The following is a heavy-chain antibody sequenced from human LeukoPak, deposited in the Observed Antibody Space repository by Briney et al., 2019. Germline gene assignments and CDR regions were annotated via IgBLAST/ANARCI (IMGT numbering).Heavy chain of an antibody. D-gene: IGHD6-6*01. Sequence: PGGSLRLSCAASGFTISSYAMHWVRQAPGKGLEWVAVISYDGSNKYYADSVKGRFTISRDNSKNTLYLQMDSLRAEDTAVYYCARDGLVTGDSSSRGYYYYYGMDVWGQGTTVTVSS. CDR1: GFTISSYA. J-gene: IGHJ6*02. CDR3: ARDGLVTGDSSSRGYYYYYGMDV. CDR2: ISYDGSNK. V-gene: IGHV3-30-3*01.